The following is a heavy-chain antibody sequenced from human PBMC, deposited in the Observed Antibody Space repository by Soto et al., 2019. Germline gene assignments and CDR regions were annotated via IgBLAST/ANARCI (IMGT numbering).Heavy chain of an antibody. J-gene: IGHJ5*02. Sequence: SETLSLTCAVSGGSISSGGYSWSWIRQPPXKGLEWIGYIYHSGSTYYNPSLKSRVTISVDRSKNQFSLKLSSVTAADTAVYYCARAPYDFWSGYYHNWFDPWGQGTLVTVSS. CDR3: ARAPYDFWSGYYHNWFDP. CDR1: GGSISSGGYS. V-gene: IGHV4-30-2*01. D-gene: IGHD3-3*01. CDR2: IYHSGST.